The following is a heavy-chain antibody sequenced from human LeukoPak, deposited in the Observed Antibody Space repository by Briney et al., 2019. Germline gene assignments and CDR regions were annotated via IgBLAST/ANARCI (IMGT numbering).Heavy chain of an antibody. CDR1: GCTFSDYY. D-gene: IGHD3-10*01. CDR3: ARDQGFGEFTYYYGMDV. V-gene: IGHV3-11*01. J-gene: IGHJ6*02. Sequence: GGSLRLSCAASGCTFSDYYMSWIRQAPGKGLEWVSYISSSGSTIYYADSVKGRFTISRDNAKNSLYLQMNSLRAEDTAVYYCARDQGFGEFTYYYGMDVWGQGTTVTDSS. CDR2: ISSSGSTI.